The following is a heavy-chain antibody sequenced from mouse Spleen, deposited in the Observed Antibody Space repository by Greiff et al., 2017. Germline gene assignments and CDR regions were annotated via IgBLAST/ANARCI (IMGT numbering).Heavy chain of an antibody. V-gene: IGHV5-17*02. CDR3: ARSRAYRRGMMDY. Sequence: EVMLVESGGGLVQPGGSRKLSCAASGFTFSSFGMHWVRQAPEKGLEWVAYISSGSSTIYYADTVKGRFTISRDNPKNTLFLQMTSLRSEDTAMYYCARSRAYRRGMMDYWGQGTSVTVSS. J-gene: IGHJ4*01. CDR2: ISSGSSTI. D-gene: IGHD2-14*01. CDR1: GFTFSSFG.